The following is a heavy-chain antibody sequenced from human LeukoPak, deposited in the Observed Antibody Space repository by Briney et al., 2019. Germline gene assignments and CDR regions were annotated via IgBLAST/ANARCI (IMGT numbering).Heavy chain of an antibody. CDR3: ARNTAMVRYYFDY. D-gene: IGHD5-18*01. CDR1: GGSISSYY. J-gene: IGHJ4*02. Sequence: PSETLSLTCAVSGGSISSYYWSWIRQPPGKGLEWIGYIYYSGSINYNPSLKSRVTISVDTSKNQFSLKLSSVTAADTAVYYCARNTAMVRYYFDYWGQGTLVTVSS. CDR2: IYYSGSI. V-gene: IGHV4-59*08.